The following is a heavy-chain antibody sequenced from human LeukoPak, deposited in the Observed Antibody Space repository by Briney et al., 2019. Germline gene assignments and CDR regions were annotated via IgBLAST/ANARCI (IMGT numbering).Heavy chain of an antibody. J-gene: IGHJ5*02. CDR1: GGSISSSNYY. CDR3: TRSSGYYTHWFDP. D-gene: IGHD3-22*01. CDR2: IYYSGST. Sequence: SETLSLTCTVSGGSISSSNYYWGWIRQPPGKGLEWIGSIYYSGSTYNNPSLKSRVTMSLDTSKNQFSLNLSSVTAADTAVYYCTRSSGYYTHWFDPWGQGTLVTVSS. V-gene: IGHV4-39*07.